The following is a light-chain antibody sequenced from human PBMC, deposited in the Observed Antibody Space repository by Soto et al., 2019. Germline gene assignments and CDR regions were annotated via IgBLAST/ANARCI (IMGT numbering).Light chain of an antibody. CDR3: QQYNEWPIT. J-gene: IGKJ5*01. Sequence: DILMTQSPSTLSSSVGERATITCRASQSISNCLAWYQHKPGKAPKLMIYNASNLRTGVPSRFSGSGSGTDYPLTISRLQPDDFATYYWQQYNEWPITFGQGTRLEIK. V-gene: IGKV1-5*03. CDR2: NAS. CDR1: QSISNC.